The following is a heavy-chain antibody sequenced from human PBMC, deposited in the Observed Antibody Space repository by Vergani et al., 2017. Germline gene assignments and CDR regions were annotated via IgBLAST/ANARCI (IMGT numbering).Heavy chain of an antibody. CDR2: IKQDGSET. Sequence: VQLVESGGGVVQPGRSLRLSCAASGFTFSSYAMHWVRQAPGKGLEWVANIKQDGSETYYVDSVKGRFTISRDNAKNSLYLQMNSLRAEDTAVYYCARVWGAAAWDFDYWGQGTLVTVSS. V-gene: IGHV3-7*03. CDR3: ARVWGAAAWDFDY. D-gene: IGHD1-26*01. CDR1: GFTFSSYA. J-gene: IGHJ4*02.